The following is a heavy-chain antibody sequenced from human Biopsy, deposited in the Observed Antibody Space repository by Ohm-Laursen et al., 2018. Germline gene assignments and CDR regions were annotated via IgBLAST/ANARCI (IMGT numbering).Heavy chain of an antibody. CDR2: ISPNSGGT. Sequence: ASVTVSCKGSGYAVNDYFLHWLRQAPGQGPEWMGWISPNSGGTNYAQKFQGRVTMTTDTSTSTVYLELRRLISDDTAVYYCARDIMNRIAGLVARSDVFDVWGQGTLVTVSS. J-gene: IGHJ3*01. D-gene: IGHD3-16*01. CDR3: ARDIMNRIAGLVARSDVFDV. CDR1: GYAVNDYF. V-gene: IGHV1-2*02.